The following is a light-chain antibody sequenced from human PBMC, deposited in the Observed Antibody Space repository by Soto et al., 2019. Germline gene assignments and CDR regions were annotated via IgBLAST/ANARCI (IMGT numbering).Light chain of an antibody. CDR2: DAS. Sequence: EIVLTQSPATLSLSPGERATLSCRASQSISSYLVWYQQKPGQAPRLLIYDASTRATGIPGRFSGSGSGTDFPLTISSPEPEDVALYFCQQRSNWPLTFGGGTKVEIK. V-gene: IGKV3-11*01. J-gene: IGKJ4*01. CDR1: QSISSY. CDR3: QQRSNWPLT.